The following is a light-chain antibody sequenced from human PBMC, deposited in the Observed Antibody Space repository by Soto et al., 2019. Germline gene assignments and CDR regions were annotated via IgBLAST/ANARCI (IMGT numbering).Light chain of an antibody. CDR2: GAS. CDR1: QSVSSSY. V-gene: IGKV3-20*01. CDR3: QPYGSSPPYT. J-gene: IGKJ2*01. Sequence: EIVLTQSPGTLSLSPGERATLSCRASQSVSSSYLAWYQQKPGQAPRLLIYGASSRATGIPHRFSGSGSGTDFTLTISRLEPEDFAVYYCQPYGSSPPYTFGQGTKLEIK.